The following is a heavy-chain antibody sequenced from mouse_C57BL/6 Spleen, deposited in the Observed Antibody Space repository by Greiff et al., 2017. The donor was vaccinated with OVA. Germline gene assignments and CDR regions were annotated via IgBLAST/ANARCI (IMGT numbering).Heavy chain of an antibody. Sequence: QVQLKQPGAELVKPGASVKLSCKASGYTFTSYWMHWVKQRPGRGLEWIGRIDPNSGGTKYNEKFKSKATLTVDKPSSTAYMQLSSLTSEDSAVYYCARSDHYGSSSYGYFDVWGTGTTVTVSS. D-gene: IGHD1-1*01. CDR1: GYTFTSYW. V-gene: IGHV1-72*01. CDR2: IDPNSGGT. CDR3: ARSDHYGSSSYGYFDV. J-gene: IGHJ1*03.